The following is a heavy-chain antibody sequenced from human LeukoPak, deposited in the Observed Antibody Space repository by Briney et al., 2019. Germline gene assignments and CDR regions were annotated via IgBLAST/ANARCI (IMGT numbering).Heavy chain of an antibody. CDR3: ARTHGDYYYYYYMDV. CDR2: IYYSGST. V-gene: IGHV4-59*01. D-gene: IGHD4-17*01. CDR1: GGSISSYY. Sequence: MTSETLSLTCTVSGGSISSYYWSWIRQPPGKGLEWIGYIYYSGSTNYNPSLKSRVTISVDTSKNQFSLKLSSVTAADTAVYYCARTHGDYYYYYYMDVWGKGTTVTVSS. J-gene: IGHJ6*03.